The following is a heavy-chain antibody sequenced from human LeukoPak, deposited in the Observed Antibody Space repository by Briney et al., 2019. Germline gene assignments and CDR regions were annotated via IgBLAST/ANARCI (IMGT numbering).Heavy chain of an antibody. CDR1: GYTFTSYG. V-gene: IGHV1-18*01. CDR2: ISAYNGNT. CDR3: ARDANYYDTSGYLMDV. J-gene: IGHJ6*04. Sequence: ASVKVSCKASGYTFTSYGISWVRQAPGQGLEWMGWISAYNGNTNYAQKLQGRVTMTTDTSTSTAYMELRSLRSDDTAVYYCARDANYYDTSGYLMDVWGKGTTVTASS. D-gene: IGHD3-22*01.